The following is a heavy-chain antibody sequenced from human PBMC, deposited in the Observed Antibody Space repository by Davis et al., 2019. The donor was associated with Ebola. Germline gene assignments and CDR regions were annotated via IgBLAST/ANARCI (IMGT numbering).Heavy chain of an antibody. Sequence: SETLSLTCTVSGASISSYYWSWIRQPPGKGLEWIGYIYYSGTTNYNSSLKSRVTISVDASKNQFSLKLSSVTAADTAVYYCARSIIEVSAALGFWGQGTMVTIS. V-gene: IGHV4-59*08. CDR1: GASISSYY. CDR3: ARSIIEVSAALGF. J-gene: IGHJ3*01. D-gene: IGHD2-2*01. CDR2: IYYSGTT.